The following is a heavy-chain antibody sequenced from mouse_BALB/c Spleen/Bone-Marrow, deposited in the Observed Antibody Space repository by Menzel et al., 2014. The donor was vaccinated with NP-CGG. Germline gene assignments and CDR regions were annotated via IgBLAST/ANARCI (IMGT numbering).Heavy chain of an antibody. CDR1: GYTFSSFG. D-gene: IGHD2-14*01. J-gene: IGHJ2*01. V-gene: IGHV5-17*02. CDR2: ISSGSSTI. CDR3: ARDVPLYDVGYFDY. Sequence: EVQGVESGGGVVQPGGSRKLSCAASGYTFSSFGMHWVRQAPEKGLEWVAYISSGSSTIYYADTVKGRFTISRDNPKNTLFLQMTSLRSEDTAMYYCARDVPLYDVGYFDYWGQGTTLTVSS.